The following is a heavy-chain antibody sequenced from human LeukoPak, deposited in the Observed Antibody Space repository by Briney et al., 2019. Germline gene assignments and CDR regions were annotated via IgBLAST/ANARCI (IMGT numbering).Heavy chain of an antibody. Sequence: ASVKVSCKASGGTFSSYAISWVRQAPGQGLEWMGGIIPIFGTANYAQKFQGRVTITADESTSTAYMELSSLRSEDTAVYYCARDHPLGYSSGWYFDYWGQGTLVTVSS. CDR1: GGTFSSYA. V-gene: IGHV1-69*13. D-gene: IGHD6-19*01. CDR2: IIPIFGTA. CDR3: ARDHPLGYSSGWYFDY. J-gene: IGHJ4*02.